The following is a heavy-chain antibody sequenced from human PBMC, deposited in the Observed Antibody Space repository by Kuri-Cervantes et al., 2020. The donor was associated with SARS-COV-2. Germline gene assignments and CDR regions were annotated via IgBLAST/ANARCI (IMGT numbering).Heavy chain of an antibody. CDR2: INPSGGST. CDR3: ARHGTTVTTGGKFDY. CDR1: GYTFTSYY. D-gene: IGHD4-17*01. Sequence: ASVKVSCKASGYTFTSYYMHWVRQAPGQGLEWMGIINPSGGSTSYAQKFQGRVTMTRDTSTSTVYMELSSLRSEDTAVYYCARHGTTVTTGGKFDYWGQGTLVTVSS. V-gene: IGHV1-46*01. J-gene: IGHJ4*02.